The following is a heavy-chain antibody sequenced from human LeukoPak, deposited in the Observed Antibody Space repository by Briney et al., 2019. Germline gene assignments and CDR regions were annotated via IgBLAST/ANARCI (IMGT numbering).Heavy chain of an antibody. J-gene: IGHJ3*02. CDR2: IIPIFGTA. CDR1: GYTFTGYY. D-gene: IGHD2-2*01. V-gene: IGHV1-69*13. Sequence: SVKVSCKASGYTFTGYYMHWVRQATGHGLDWMRGIIPIFGTANYAQKFQGRVAITADESTSTAYMELSSLRSEDTAVYYCARGQLGGDDAFDIWGQGTMVTVSS. CDR3: ARGQLGGDDAFDI.